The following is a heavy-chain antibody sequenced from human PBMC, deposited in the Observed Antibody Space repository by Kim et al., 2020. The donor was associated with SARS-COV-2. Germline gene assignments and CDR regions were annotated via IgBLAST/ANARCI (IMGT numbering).Heavy chain of an antibody. CDR2: IIPIFGTA. V-gene: IGHV1-69*13. Sequence: SVKVSCKASGGTFSSYAISWVRQAPGQGLEWMGGIIPIFGTANYAQKFQGRVTITADESTSTAYMELSSLRSEDTAVYYCARDLPYLGVDTAMVAVSDYGGNSVINYYYYGMDVWGQGTTVTVSS. CDR3: ARDLPYLGVDTAMVAVSDYGGNSVINYYYYGMDV. CDR1: GGTFSSYA. J-gene: IGHJ6*02. D-gene: IGHD5-18*01.